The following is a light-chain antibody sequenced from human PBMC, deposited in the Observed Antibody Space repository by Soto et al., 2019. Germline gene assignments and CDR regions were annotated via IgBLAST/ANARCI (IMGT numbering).Light chain of an antibody. Sequence: DIQMTQSPSTLSAPVGDRVTIACRASQTISSSWLAWYQQKPGKAPKVLIYKASTLESGVPSRFSGSGSGTEFTLTISSLQPDDAATYYCQQYNTYWTFGQGTKVDIK. CDR1: QTISSSW. V-gene: IGKV1-5*03. CDR2: KAS. J-gene: IGKJ1*01. CDR3: QQYNTYWT.